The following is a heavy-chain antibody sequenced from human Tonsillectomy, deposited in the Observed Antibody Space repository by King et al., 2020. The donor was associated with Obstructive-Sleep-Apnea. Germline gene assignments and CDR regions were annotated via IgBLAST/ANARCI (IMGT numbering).Heavy chain of an antibody. D-gene: IGHD6-13*01. Sequence: VQLVESGGGLVQPGGSLRLSCAASGFTFSSYAMSWVRQAPGKGLEWVSAISVSGGSTYYADAVKGRFTISRDNSKNTLYLQMNSLRAEDTAVYYCAKVIAAGTYYYYYGMDVWGQGTTVTVSS. J-gene: IGHJ6*02. CDR3: AKVIAAGTYYYYYGMDV. V-gene: IGHV3-23*04. CDR2: ISVSGGST. CDR1: GFTFSSYA.